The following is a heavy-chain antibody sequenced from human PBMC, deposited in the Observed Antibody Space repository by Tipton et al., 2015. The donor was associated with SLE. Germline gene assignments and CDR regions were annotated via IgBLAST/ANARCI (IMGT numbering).Heavy chain of an antibody. Sequence: TLSLTCTVSGGSISSGSYYWSWIRQPPGKGLEWIGEINHSGSTNYNPSLKSRVTISVDTSKNQFSLKLSSVTAADTAVYYCARGGIVVVVAATQYFQHWGQGTLATVSS. V-gene: IGHV4-30-2*01. CDR1: GGSISSGSYY. J-gene: IGHJ1*01. CDR2: INHSGST. CDR3: ARGGIVVVVAATQYFQH. D-gene: IGHD2-15*01.